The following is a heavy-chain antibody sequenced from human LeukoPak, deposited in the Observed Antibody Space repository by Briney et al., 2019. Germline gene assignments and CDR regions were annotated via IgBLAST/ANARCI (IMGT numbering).Heavy chain of an antibody. CDR3: ARQREAKYVYYGVFDI. CDR2: IYYSGST. CDR1: GGFISSSSYY. Sequence: SETLFLPFSVSGGFISSSSYYWGWIRPPPGKGLEWRGIIYYSGSTYYNPSLKSRVTISVDTSKNQFSLKLSSVTAADTAVYYCARQREAKYVYYGVFDIWGRGTMFSVSS. D-gene: IGHD2-21*01. J-gene: IGHJ3*02. V-gene: IGHV4-39*01.